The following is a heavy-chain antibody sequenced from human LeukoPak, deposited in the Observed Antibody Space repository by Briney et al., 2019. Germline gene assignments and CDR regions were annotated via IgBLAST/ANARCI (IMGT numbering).Heavy chain of an antibody. CDR1: GGTFSSYA. CDR2: IIPIFGTA. CDR3: ESSRGKNADY. Sequence: ASVKVPCKASGGTFSSYAICWVRQAPGQGLEWMGGIIPIFGTANYAQKFQGRVTITADESTSTAYMELSSLRSEDTAVYYCESSRGKNADYWGQGTLVTVSS. V-gene: IGHV1-69*13. D-gene: IGHD2-2*01. J-gene: IGHJ4*02.